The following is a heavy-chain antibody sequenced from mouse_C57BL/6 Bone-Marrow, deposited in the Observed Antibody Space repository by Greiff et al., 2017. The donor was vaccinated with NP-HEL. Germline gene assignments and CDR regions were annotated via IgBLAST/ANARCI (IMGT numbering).Heavy chain of an antibody. CDR2: IYPGGGYT. Sequence: VHLVESGAELVRPGTSVKMSCKASGYTFTNYWIGWAKQRPGHGLEWIGDIYPGGGYTNYNEKFKGKATLTADKSSSTAYMQFSSLTSEDSAIYYCARSGSSGYAWFAYWGQGTLVTVSA. CDR1: GYTFTNYW. D-gene: IGHD3-2*02. CDR3: ARSGSSGYAWFAY. V-gene: IGHV1-63*01. J-gene: IGHJ3*01.